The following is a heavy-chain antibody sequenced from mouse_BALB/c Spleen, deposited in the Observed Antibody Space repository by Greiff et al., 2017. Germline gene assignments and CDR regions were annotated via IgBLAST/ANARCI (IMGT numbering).Heavy chain of an antibody. CDR3: ARAYYRYDYAIDY. CDR1: GFTFSDYY. Sequence: EVKLVESGGGLVKPGGSLKLSCAASGFTFSDYYMYWVRQTPEKGLEWVATISDGGSYTYYPDSVKGRFTISRDNAKNNLYLQMSSLKSEDTAMYYCARAYYRYDYAIDYWGQGTSVTVSS. D-gene: IGHD2-14*01. J-gene: IGHJ4*01. V-gene: IGHV5-4*02. CDR2: ISDGGSYT.